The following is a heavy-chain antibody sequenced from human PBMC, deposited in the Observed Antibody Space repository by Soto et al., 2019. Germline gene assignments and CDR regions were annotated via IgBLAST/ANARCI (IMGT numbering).Heavy chain of an antibody. D-gene: IGHD3-22*01. CDR3: ARQTSYYYDSSGYQGVSWFDP. Sequence: SETLSLTCAVSGGSISSSNWWSWVRQPPGKGLEWIGEIYHSGSTNYNPSLKSRVTISVDKSKNQFSLKLSSVTAADTAVYYCARQTSYYYDSSGYQGVSWFDPWGQGTLVTVSS. CDR1: GGSISSSNW. J-gene: IGHJ5*02. CDR2: IYHSGST. V-gene: IGHV4-4*02.